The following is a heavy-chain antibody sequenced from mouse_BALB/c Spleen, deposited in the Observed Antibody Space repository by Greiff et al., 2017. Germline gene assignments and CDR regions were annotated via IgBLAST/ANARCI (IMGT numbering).Heavy chain of an antibody. CDR2: INPSTGYT. D-gene: IGHD1-1*01. J-gene: IGHJ2*01. V-gene: IGHV1-7*01. Sequence: VKLQESGAELAKPGASVKMSCKASGYTFTSYWMHWVKQRPGQGLEWIGYINPSTGYTEYNQKFKDKATLTADKSSSTAYMQLSSLTSEDSAVYYCASPDYYGSSRDYWGQGTTLTVSS. CDR3: ASPDYYGSSRDY. CDR1: GYTFTSYW.